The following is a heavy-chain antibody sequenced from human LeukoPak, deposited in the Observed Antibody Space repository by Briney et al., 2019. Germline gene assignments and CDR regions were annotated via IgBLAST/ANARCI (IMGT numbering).Heavy chain of an antibody. Sequence: ASVKVSCKTSGHTFTNYAIHWVRQAPGQRLEWMGWINAGNGDTKYSQEFQGRVSITRDTSASTAYMELSSLRSEDMAVYYCARVPLLFRGVIVTEYYFDYWGQGTLLTVSS. D-gene: IGHD3-10*01. CDR3: ARVPLLFRGVIVTEYYFDY. CDR2: INAGNGDT. J-gene: IGHJ4*02. V-gene: IGHV1-3*03. CDR1: GHTFTNYA.